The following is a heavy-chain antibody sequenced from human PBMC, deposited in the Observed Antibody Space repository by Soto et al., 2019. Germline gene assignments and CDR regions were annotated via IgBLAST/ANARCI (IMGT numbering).Heavy chain of an antibody. J-gene: IGHJ2*01. CDR1: GFNFSTYS. CDR3: ARDPTTTRNWYFDR. D-gene: IGHD1-1*01. CDR2: ITSSSRYI. Sequence: EVQLVESGGGLVKPGGSLRLSCAASGFNFSTYSMNWVRQAPGKGLEWVSSITSSSRYIYYADSVKGRFTISRDNGINSRVLQRNSLSAEDTAVYYCARDPTTTRNWYFDRWGRGTLVTVSS. V-gene: IGHV3-21*01.